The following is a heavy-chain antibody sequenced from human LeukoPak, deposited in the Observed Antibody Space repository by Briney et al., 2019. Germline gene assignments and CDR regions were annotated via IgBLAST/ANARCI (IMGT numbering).Heavy chain of an antibody. V-gene: IGHV3-7*04. CDR2: INHNGNVN. CDR3: ARGGGLDV. Sequence: GGSLRLSCAASGFTFSTYSMNWARQAPGKGLEWVASINHNGNVNYYVDSVKGRFTISRDNAKNSLYLQMSSLRAEDTAVYFCARGGGLDVWGQGATVTVSS. CDR1: GFTFSTYS. J-gene: IGHJ6*02.